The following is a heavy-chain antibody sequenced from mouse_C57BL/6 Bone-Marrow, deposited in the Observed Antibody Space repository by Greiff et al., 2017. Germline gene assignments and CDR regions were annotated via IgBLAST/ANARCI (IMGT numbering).Heavy chain of an antibody. J-gene: IGHJ2*01. CDR2: IDPSDSYT. CDR1: GYTFTSYW. Sequence: QVQLQQPGAELVMPGASVKLSCKASGYTFTSYWMHWGKQRPGQGLEWIGEIDPSDSYTNYNQKFKGKSTLTVDKSSSTAYMQLSILTSEDSAVYYCSRSGGYYGRFDYWGQGTTLTVSS. D-gene: IGHD1-1*01. V-gene: IGHV1-69*01. CDR3: SRSGGYYGRFDY.